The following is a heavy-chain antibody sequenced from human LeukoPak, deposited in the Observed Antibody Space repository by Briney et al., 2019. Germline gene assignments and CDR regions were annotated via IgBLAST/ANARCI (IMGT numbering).Heavy chain of an antibody. V-gene: IGHV4-34*01. J-gene: IGHJ5*02. CDR3: ARAYGDYDNWFDP. D-gene: IGHD4-17*01. CDR2: INHSGST. CDR1: GGSFSGYY. Sequence: SETLSLTCAVYGGSFSGYYWGWIRQPPGKGLEWIGEINHSGSTNYNPSLKSRVTISVDTSKNQFSLKLSSVTAADTAVYYCARAYGDYDNWFDPWGQGTLVTVSS.